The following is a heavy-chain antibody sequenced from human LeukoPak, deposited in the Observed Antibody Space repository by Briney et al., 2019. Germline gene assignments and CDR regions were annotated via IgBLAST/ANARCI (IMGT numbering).Heavy chain of an antibody. J-gene: IGHJ4*02. CDR1: GGTFSSYA. CDR2: IIPIFGTA. V-gene: IGHV1-69*13. D-gene: IGHD3-22*01. CDR3: ARELSYYYDSSGYFDY. Sequence: ASVKVSCKASGGTFSSYAISWVRQAPGQGLEWVGGIIPIFGTANYAQKFQGRVTITADESTSTAYMELSSLRSEDTAVYYCARELSYYYDSSGYFDYWGQGTLVTVSS.